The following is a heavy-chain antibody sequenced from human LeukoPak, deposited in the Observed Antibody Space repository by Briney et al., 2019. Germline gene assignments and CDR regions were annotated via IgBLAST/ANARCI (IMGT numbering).Heavy chain of an antibody. CDR1: GGSISSYY. CDR2: IYYSGST. V-gene: IGHV4-59*01. Sequence: SETLSLTCTVSGGSISSYYWSWIRQPPGKGLEWIGYIYYSGSTNYNPSLKSRVTISVDTSKNQFSLKLSSVTAADTAVYYCARSYDFWSGYYYYYYYGMDVWGQGTTVTVSS. D-gene: IGHD3-3*01. J-gene: IGHJ6*02. CDR3: ARSYDFWSGYYYYYYYGMDV.